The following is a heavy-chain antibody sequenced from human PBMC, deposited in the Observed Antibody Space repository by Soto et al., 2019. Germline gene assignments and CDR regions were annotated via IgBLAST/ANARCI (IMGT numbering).Heavy chain of an antibody. CDR1: GGSISSSRYY. J-gene: IGHJ6*03. Sequence: HLQLQESGPGLVKPSETLSLTCTVSGGSISSSRYYWGWIRQPPGKGLEWIGSIYYSGSTYYNPSLRSRVTISVDTSKNQFSLKLSSVTDADTAVYYCARHYGAYGDYESGYYYYMDVWGKGTTVTVS. V-gene: IGHV4-39*01. D-gene: IGHD4-17*01. CDR3: ARHYGAYGDYESGYYYYMDV. CDR2: IYYSGST.